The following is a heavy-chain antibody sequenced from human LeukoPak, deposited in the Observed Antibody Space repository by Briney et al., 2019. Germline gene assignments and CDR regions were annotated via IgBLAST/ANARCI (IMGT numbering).Heavy chain of an antibody. CDR2: IYTSGST. V-gene: IGHV4-4*07. CDR1: GGSISSYY. Sequence: PSETLSLTCTVSGGSISSYYWSWIRQPAGKGLEWIGRIYTSGSTNYNPSLKSRVTMSVDTSKNQFSLKLSSVTAADTAVYHCARSWRDGYNYYFDYWGQGTLVTVSS. J-gene: IGHJ4*02. D-gene: IGHD5-24*01. CDR3: ARSWRDGYNYYFDY.